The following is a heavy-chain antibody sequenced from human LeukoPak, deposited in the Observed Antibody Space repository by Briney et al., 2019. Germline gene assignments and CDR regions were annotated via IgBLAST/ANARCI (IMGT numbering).Heavy chain of an antibody. CDR1: GYSISSGYY. CDR3: ARDVGGDIVSYMDV. CDR2: IYHSGST. V-gene: IGHV4-38-2*02. D-gene: IGHD5/OR15-5a*01. J-gene: IGHJ6*03. Sequence: PSETLSLTCTVSGYSISSGYYWGWIRQPPGKGLEWIGSIYHSGSTYYNPSLKSRVTISVDTSKNQFSLKLSSVTAADTAVYYCARDVGGDIVSYMDVWGKGTTVTVSS.